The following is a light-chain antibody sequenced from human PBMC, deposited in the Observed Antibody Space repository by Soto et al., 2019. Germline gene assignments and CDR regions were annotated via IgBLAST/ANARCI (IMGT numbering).Light chain of an antibody. CDR2: GAS. CDR1: QSVSSSY. J-gene: IGKJ1*01. Sequence: EIVLTQSPGTLSLSPGERATLSCRASQSVSSSYLAWYQQKPGQAPRLLIYGASSRATGIPDMFSGSGSRTDLNLTISRQEPADFAVYGCLLHGSAPRTFGQGTKVEIK. CDR3: LLHGSAPRT. V-gene: IGKV3-20*01.